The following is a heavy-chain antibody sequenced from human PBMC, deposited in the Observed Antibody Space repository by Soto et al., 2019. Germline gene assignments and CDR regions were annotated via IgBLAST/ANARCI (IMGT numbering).Heavy chain of an antibody. CDR3: ARLGGYYQAFEQ. CDR2: IYYSGST. J-gene: IGHJ4*02. CDR1: GGSISSYY. Sequence: SETLSLTCTVSGGSISSYYGGWFRQPPGKGLEWIGYIYYSGSTTYHPSLKSRVTISVDTSKNQFPLNLTSVTAADTAVYYCARLGGYYQAFEQWGQGSLVTVSS. V-gene: IGHV4-59*08. D-gene: IGHD3-22*01.